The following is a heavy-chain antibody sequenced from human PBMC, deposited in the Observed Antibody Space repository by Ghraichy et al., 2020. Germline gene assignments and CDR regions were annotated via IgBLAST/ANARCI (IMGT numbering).Heavy chain of an antibody. D-gene: IGHD6-19*01. CDR3: AKDNGGWSFDF. Sequence: ASVKVSCKASGYAITRNHMHWVRQAPGQGLEWMGIIFPGDTSTRYAQKFQGRVTMTTDTSTNTVYMDLSSLISEDTAVYYCAKDNGGWSFDFYGRGTLVSVSS. CDR2: IFPGDTST. CDR1: GYAITRNH. J-gene: IGHJ4*02. V-gene: IGHV1-46*01.